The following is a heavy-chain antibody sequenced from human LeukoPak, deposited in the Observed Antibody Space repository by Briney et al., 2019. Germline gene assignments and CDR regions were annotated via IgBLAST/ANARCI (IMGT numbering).Heavy chain of an antibody. CDR2: ISHDGTT. J-gene: IGHJ4*02. CDR1: GGSIDITNY. Sequence: SETLSLTCGVSGGSIDITNYWSWVRQAPGKGLEWIGEISHDGTTNHNPSLRSRVAMSLDRANNQFSLSLTSVTAADTAVYYCTREDRPFCPFAYWGQGVLVSVSS. D-gene: IGHD3-22*01. V-gene: IGHV4-4*02. CDR3: TREDRPFCPFAY.